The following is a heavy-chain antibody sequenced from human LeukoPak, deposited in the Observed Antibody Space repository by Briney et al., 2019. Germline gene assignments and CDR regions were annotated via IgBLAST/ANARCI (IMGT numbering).Heavy chain of an antibody. V-gene: IGHV3-7*05. CDR1: GCAFSAYW. Sequence: GGSLRLSCAASGCAFSAYWMSWVRQAPGKGLEWVANIKQDGSETHFVDSVKGRFTISRDNAKNSLFLEMNSLRAEDTAVYYCARVRHYYDSGSYYYYYGMDVWGQGTTVTVSS. CDR2: IKQDGSET. D-gene: IGHD3-22*01. J-gene: IGHJ6*02. CDR3: ARVRHYYDSGSYYYYYGMDV.